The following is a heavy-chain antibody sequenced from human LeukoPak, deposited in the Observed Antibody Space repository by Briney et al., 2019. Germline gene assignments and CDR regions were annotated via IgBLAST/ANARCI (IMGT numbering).Heavy chain of an antibody. D-gene: IGHD3-3*01. CDR2: ISYDGSNK. Sequence: GGSLRLSCAASGFTFSSYAMSWVRQAPGKGLEWVAVISYDGSNKYYADSVKGRFTISRDNSKNTLYLQMNSLRAEDTAVYYCAKDGEYYDFWSGYYTSKGYGMDVWGQGTTVTVSS. CDR1: GFTFSSYA. J-gene: IGHJ6*02. V-gene: IGHV3-30*18. CDR3: AKDGEYYDFWSGYYTSKGYGMDV.